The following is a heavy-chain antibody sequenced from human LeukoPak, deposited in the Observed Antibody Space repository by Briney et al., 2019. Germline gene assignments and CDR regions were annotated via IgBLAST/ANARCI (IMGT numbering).Heavy chain of an antibody. CDR1: GFTFSSYS. CDR2: ISSSSSTI. Sequence: PGGSLRPSCAASGFTFSSYSMNWVRQAPGKGLEWVSYISSSSSTIYYADSVKGRFTISRDNAKNSLYLQMNSLRAEDTAVYYCARDRLRASGYDFDYWGQGTLVTVSS. D-gene: IGHD5-12*01. V-gene: IGHV3-48*01. J-gene: IGHJ4*02. CDR3: ARDRLRASGYDFDY.